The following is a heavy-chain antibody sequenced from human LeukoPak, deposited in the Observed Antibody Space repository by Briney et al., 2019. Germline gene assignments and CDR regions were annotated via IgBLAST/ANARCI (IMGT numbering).Heavy chain of an antibody. CDR2: ISAYNGNT. J-gene: IGHJ4*02. V-gene: IGHV1-18*01. CDR3: ARDRPSYGDYDY. Sequence: ASVKVSCKASGYTFTNYGINWVRQAPGQGLEWMGWISAYNGNTIYAQKLQGRVTMTTDTSTSTAYMELRGLRSDDTAVYYCARDRPSYGDYDYWGQGTLVTVSS. D-gene: IGHD4-17*01. CDR1: GYTFTNYG.